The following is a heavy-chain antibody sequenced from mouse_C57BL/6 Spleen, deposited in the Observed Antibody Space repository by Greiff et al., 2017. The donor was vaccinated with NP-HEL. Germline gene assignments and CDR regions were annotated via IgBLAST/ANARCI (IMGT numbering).Heavy chain of an antibody. Sequence: QVQLQQSGPELVKPGASVKISCKASGYAFSSSWMNWVKQRPGKGLEWIGRIYPGDGDTNYNGKFKGKATLTADKSSSTAYMQLSSLTSEDSAVYFCARQPITTVVGTSVWGTGTTVTVSS. V-gene: IGHV1-82*01. CDR3: ARQPITTVVGTSV. CDR2: IYPGDGDT. J-gene: IGHJ1*03. CDR1: GYAFSSSW. D-gene: IGHD1-1*01.